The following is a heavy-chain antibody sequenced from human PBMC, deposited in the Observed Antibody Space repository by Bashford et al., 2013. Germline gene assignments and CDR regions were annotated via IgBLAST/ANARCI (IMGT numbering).Heavy chain of an antibody. J-gene: IGHJ6*02. D-gene: IGHD2/OR15-2a*01. V-gene: IGHV4-34*01. Sequence: SETLSLTCAVYGGSFSGYYWSWIRQPPGKGLEWIGEINHSGSTTYNRSLKSRVTISVDTSKNQFSLNLSSVTAADTAVYYCARMGYFASYYYGMDVWGQGTTVTVSS. CDR3: ARMGYFASYYYGMDV. CDR1: GGSFSGYY. CDR2: INHSGST.